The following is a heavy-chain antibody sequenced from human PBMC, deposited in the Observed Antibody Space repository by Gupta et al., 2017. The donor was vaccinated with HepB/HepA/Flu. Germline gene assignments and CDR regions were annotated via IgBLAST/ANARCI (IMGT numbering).Heavy chain of an antibody. Sequence: QVQLVESGGGVVQPGRSLRLSCAASGFTFSSYGMHWVRQAPGKGLEWVAVISYDGSNKYYADSVKGRFTISRDNSKNTLYLQMNSLRAEDTAVYYCAKSYYDILTGYYNYYYYYGMDVWGQGTTVTVSS. V-gene: IGHV3-30*18. CDR1: GFTFSSYG. D-gene: IGHD3-9*01. CDR2: ISYDGSNK. CDR3: AKSYYDILTGYYNYYYYYGMDV. J-gene: IGHJ6*02.